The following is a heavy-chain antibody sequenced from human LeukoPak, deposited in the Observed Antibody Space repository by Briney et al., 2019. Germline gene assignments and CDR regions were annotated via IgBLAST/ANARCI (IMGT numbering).Heavy chain of an antibody. J-gene: IGHJ6*02. CDR3: AKASPPRGAPGYYGMDV. V-gene: IGHV3-9*01. D-gene: IGHD3-10*01. Sequence: GGSLRLSCAASGFTFDDYAMHWVRQAPGKGLEWVSGISWNSGSIGYADSVKGRFTISRDNAKNSLYLQMNSLRAEDTALYYCAKASPPRGAPGYYGMDVWGQGTTVTVSS. CDR2: ISWNSGSI. CDR1: GFTFDDYA.